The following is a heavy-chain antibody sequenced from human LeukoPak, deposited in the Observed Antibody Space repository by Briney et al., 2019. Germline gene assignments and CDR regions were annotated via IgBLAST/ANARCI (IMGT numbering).Heavy chain of an antibody. D-gene: IGHD3-22*01. CDR3: TKSDGSGLIRI. CDR1: GGSFNDYY. CDR2: INHSGST. Sequence: PSETLSLTCAVYGGSFNDYYWSWIRQVPGKGLEWIGEINHSGSTNYNPSLKSRVTLSVDTSKNQFSLKLSSVTAADTAVYYCTKSDGSGLIRICGRGTMVTVSS. J-gene: IGHJ3*02. V-gene: IGHV4-34*01.